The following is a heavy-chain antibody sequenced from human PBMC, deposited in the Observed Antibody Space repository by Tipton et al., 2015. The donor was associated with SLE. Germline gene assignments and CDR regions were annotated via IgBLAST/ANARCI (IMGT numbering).Heavy chain of an antibody. CDR1: GGSINVGFYF. Sequence: TLSLTCSVSGGSINVGFYFWGWIRQPPGKGLEWIGSIHYSESTYYNPSLKSRVTISVVTSKNQFSLKLSSVTAADAAVYYCGRHGYGDYGVDYWGQGTLVTVSS. CDR2: IHYSEST. V-gene: IGHV4-39*07. J-gene: IGHJ4*02. D-gene: IGHD4-17*01. CDR3: GRHGYGDYGVDY.